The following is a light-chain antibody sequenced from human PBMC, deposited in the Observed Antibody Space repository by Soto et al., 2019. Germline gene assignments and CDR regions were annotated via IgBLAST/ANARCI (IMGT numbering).Light chain of an antibody. J-gene: IGLJ3*02. Sequence: QSALTQPHSVSGSPGQSVTISCSGTSSDVGHYNFVSWYQHHPGKAPKLLIYDVTTRPSGVPDRFSGSKSGNTASLTISGLQAEDEADFYCCSYADSYTWVFGGGTKVTVL. CDR3: CSYADSYTWV. CDR1: SSDVGHYNF. CDR2: DVT. V-gene: IGLV2-11*01.